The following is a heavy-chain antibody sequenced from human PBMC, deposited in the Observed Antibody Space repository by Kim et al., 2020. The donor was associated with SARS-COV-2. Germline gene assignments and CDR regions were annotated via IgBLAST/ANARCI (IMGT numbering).Heavy chain of an antibody. CDR1: GFTFSSYA. D-gene: IGHD3-10*01. V-gene: IGHV3-23*01. CDR3: AKDPPGEGHYGSGSSAYYGMDV. J-gene: IGHJ6*02. Sequence: GGSLRLSCAASGFTFSSYAMSWVRQAPGKGLEWVSAISGSGGSTYYADSVKGRFTISRDNSKNTLYLQMNSLRAEDTAVYYCAKDPPGEGHYGSGSSAYYGMDVWGQGTTVTVSS. CDR2: ISGSGGST.